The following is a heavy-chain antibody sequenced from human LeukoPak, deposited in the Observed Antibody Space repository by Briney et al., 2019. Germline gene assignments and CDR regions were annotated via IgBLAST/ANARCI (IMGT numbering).Heavy chain of an antibody. Sequence: SVKVSCKASGGTFSSYAISWVRQAPGQGLEWMGRIIPILGIANYAQKFQDRVTITRDTSASTAYMELSSLRSEDTAVYYCASDGWVTTYYFDYWGQGTLVTVSS. CDR3: ASDGWVTTYYFDY. CDR2: IIPILGIA. CDR1: GGTFSSYA. D-gene: IGHD5-18*01. V-gene: IGHV1-69*04. J-gene: IGHJ4*02.